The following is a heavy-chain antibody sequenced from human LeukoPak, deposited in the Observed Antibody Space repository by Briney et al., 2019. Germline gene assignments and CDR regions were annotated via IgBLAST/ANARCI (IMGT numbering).Heavy chain of an antibody. V-gene: IGHV4-4*07. D-gene: IGHD1-7*01. Sequence: PSETLSLTCTVSGGSISSYYWSWIRQPAGKGLEWIGRIYTSGSTNYNPSLKSRVTMSVDTSKNQFSLKLSSVTAADTAVYYCARDRPQGYDNWNYGPPLNAFDIWGQGTMVTVSS. CDR2: IYTSGST. CDR3: ARDRPQGYDNWNYGPPLNAFDI. CDR1: GGSISSYY. J-gene: IGHJ3*02.